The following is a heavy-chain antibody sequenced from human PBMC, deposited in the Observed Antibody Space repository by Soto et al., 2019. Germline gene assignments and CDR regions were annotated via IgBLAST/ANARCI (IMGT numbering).Heavy chain of an antibody. CDR1: GFTFSSYG. CDR3: ASEDGAPVFDY. D-gene: IGHD3-10*01. J-gene: IGHJ4*02. CDR2: IWYDGSNK. Sequence: QVQLVESGGGVVQPGRSLRLSCAASGFTFSSYGMHWVRQAPGKGLEWVAVIWYDGSNKYYADSVKGRFTISRDNSNNSLYLQMNTMRAEDTAVYYCASEDGAPVFDYWGQGTLVTVSS. V-gene: IGHV3-33*01.